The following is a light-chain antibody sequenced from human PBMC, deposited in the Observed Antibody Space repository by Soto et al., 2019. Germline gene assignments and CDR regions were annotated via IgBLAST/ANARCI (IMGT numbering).Light chain of an antibody. J-gene: IGLJ2*01. Sequence: QSVLTQPPSVSAAPGQKVTISCSGSSYNIGYSHVSWYQQLPGTAPRLLIYDNDKRPSGIPGRFSGSKSGTSATLGITGLQTGDEADYYCGTWDASLSGVVFGGGTKVTVL. CDR1: SYNIGYSH. V-gene: IGLV1-51*01. CDR3: GTWDASLSGVV. CDR2: DND.